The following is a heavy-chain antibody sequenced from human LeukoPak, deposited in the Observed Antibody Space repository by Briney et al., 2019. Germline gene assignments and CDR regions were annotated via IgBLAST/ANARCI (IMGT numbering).Heavy chain of an antibody. CDR2: ISSGSSTI. Sequence: GGSLRLSCAASGFIFRTYSINWVRQAPGKGLEWVPYISSGSSTIYYADSVKGRLTISRDNAKNSLYLQMNSLRDEDTAVYYCARDNYYGSGNWGQGTLVTVSS. D-gene: IGHD3-10*01. CDR3: ARDNYYGSGN. V-gene: IGHV3-48*02. CDR1: GFIFRTYS. J-gene: IGHJ4*02.